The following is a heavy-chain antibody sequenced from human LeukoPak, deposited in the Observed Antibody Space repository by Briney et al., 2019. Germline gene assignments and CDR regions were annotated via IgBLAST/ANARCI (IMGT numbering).Heavy chain of an antibody. D-gene: IGHD3-16*02. Sequence: GGSLRLSCAASGFTFSSYAMHWVRQAPGKGLEWVAVISYDGSNKYYADSVKGRFTISRDNSKNTLYLQMNSLRAEDTAVYYCARSPIYYDYVWGSYRSPPDYWGQGTLVTVSP. CDR1: GFTFSSYA. V-gene: IGHV3-30-3*01. CDR3: ARSPIYYDYVWGSYRSPPDY. J-gene: IGHJ4*02. CDR2: ISYDGSNK.